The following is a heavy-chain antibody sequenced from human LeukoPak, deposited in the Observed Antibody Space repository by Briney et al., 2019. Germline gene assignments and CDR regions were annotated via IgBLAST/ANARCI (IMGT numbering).Heavy chain of an antibody. CDR1: GGPFSGYY. Sequence: SETLSLTCAVYGGPFSGYYWSWIRQPPGKGLEWIGEINHSGSTNYNPSLKSRVTISVDTSKNQFSLKLSSVTAADTAVYYCARVRARDGYNCWGQGTLVTVSS. CDR2: INHSGST. V-gene: IGHV4-34*01. CDR3: ARVRARDGYNC. D-gene: IGHD5-24*01. J-gene: IGHJ4*02.